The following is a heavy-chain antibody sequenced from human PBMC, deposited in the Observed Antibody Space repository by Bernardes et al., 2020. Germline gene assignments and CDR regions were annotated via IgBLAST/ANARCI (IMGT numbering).Heavy chain of an antibody. V-gene: IGHV4-61*08. J-gene: IGHJ4*02. CDR1: GSSVSSGGYC. D-gene: IGHD2-15*01. Sequence: SESLSLTCTVSGSSVSSGGYCWSWIRQPPGQGREWVVLINYNGNTNYNPSLKSRVTITVDTSKNQHSLKFTSVSAAATAVYYCARDVRGGTLDYWGQGTPVTVSS. CDR2: INYNGNT. CDR3: ARDVRGGTLDY.